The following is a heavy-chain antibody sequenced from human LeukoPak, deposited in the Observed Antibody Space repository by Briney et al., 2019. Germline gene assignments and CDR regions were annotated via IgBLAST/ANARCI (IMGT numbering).Heavy chain of an antibody. Sequence: GGSLRLSCAASGFIFNKYWMHWVRQAPGKGLVWVSRINVDGRSTSYADSVKGRFTVARDNAQSTLFLQMNSLRAEDTAVYYCASDAFDIWGQGTMVTVSS. CDR1: GFIFNKYW. J-gene: IGHJ3*02. CDR2: INVDGRST. V-gene: IGHV3-74*01. CDR3: ASDAFDI.